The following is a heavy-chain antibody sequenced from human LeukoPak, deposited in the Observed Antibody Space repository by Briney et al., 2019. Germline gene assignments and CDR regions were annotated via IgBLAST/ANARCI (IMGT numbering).Heavy chain of an antibody. J-gene: IGHJ3*02. CDR2: MNPTSGNT. CDR3: ARALYCSGGSCYSNAFDI. CDR1: GYTFTSYD. D-gene: IGHD2-15*01. Sequence: ASVKVSCKASGYTFTSYDINWVRQATGQGLEWMGWMNPTSGNTGYAQKFQGRVTMTRNTSISTAYMELSSLRSEDTAVYYCARALYCSGGSCYSNAFDIWGQGTMVTVSS. V-gene: IGHV1-8*01.